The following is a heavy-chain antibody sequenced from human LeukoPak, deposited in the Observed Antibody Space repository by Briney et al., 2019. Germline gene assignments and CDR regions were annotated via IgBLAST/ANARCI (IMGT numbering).Heavy chain of an antibody. J-gene: IGHJ4*02. CDR3: ESHNYGKAYFDY. D-gene: IGHD5-18*01. V-gene: IGHV3-23*01. CDR1: GFTSSFYG. CDR2: ISGSGGST. Sequence: GGSVRLSCAAYGFTSSFYGMSWVRQAPGKGLEWVSGISGSGGSTYYADSVKGRFTISRDNSKNTLYLQMNSLRAADTAVYYCESHNYGKAYFDYWGQGSLVTVSS.